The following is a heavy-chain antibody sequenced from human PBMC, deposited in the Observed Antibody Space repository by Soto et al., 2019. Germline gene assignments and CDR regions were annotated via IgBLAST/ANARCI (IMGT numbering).Heavy chain of an antibody. J-gene: IGHJ4*02. V-gene: IGHV3-30*18. CDR1: GFTFSKSG. CDR2: ISYDGSNE. Sequence: QVQLVESGGGVVQPGRSLRLSCAASGFTFSKSGMHWVRQAPGKGLEWVSVISYDGSNEYYADSVKGRFTISRDNSKNTLSLQMNSLGVEDTAMYYCAKSRTTTTYDALDYWGQGTLVTVSS. D-gene: IGHD3-16*01. CDR3: AKSRTTTTYDALDY.